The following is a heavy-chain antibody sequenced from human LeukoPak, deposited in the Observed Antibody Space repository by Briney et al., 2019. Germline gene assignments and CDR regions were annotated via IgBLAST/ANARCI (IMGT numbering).Heavy chain of an antibody. CDR3: AKARLSTGWAYNDY. J-gene: IGHJ4*02. CDR2: VVGGGGTT. D-gene: IGHD6-19*01. CDR1: GFTFSNYA. V-gene: IGHV3-23*01. Sequence: GGSLRLSCAASGFTFSNYAMSWVRQAPGKGLEWVSAVVGGGGTTFYADSVKGRFTISRDNSKNTVYLQMNSLRGEDTAVNNCAKARLSTGWAYNDYWGQGTLVTVSS.